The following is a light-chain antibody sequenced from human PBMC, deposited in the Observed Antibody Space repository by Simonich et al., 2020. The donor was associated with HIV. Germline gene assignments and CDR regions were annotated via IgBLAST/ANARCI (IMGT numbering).Light chain of an antibody. CDR1: SSDVGGYKY. CDR3: SSYSSTTTVI. Sequence: QSALTQPASVSGSPGQSIPIPCTGTSSDVGGYKYVSWYQQHPGKPPKLIIYNFRNRPAGVSNRFSGSKSGYTASLTISGLRAEDEADYYCSSYSSTTTVIFGGGTKLTVL. J-gene: IGLJ2*01. V-gene: IGLV2-14*03. CDR2: NFR.